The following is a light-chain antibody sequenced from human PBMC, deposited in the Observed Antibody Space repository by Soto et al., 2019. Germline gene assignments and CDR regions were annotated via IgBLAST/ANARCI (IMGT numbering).Light chain of an antibody. CDR2: DVS. Sequence: LTQPASVSGSPGQSITISCTGTSSDIGTYNYVSWYQQHTGKAPKLMIFDVSYRPSGVSNRFSGSKSDNTASLTTSGLQAEDEADYYCNSYTGTSSRYVFGTGTKVTVL. CDR3: NSYTGTSSRYV. CDR1: SSDIGTYNY. V-gene: IGLV2-14*03. J-gene: IGLJ1*01.